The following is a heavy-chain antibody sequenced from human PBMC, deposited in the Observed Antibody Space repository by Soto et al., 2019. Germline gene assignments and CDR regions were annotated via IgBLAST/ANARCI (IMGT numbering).Heavy chain of an antibody. CDR2: IYYSGST. CDR1: GGSISSSSYY. D-gene: IGHD4-17*01. Sequence: SETLSLTCTVSGGSISSSSYYWGWIRQPPGKGLEWIGSIYYSGSTYYNPSLKSRVTISVDTSKNQFSLKLSSVTAADTAVYYCARATVAYYYYGMDVWGQGTTVTVSS. CDR3: ARATVAYYYYGMDV. J-gene: IGHJ6*02. V-gene: IGHV4-39*01.